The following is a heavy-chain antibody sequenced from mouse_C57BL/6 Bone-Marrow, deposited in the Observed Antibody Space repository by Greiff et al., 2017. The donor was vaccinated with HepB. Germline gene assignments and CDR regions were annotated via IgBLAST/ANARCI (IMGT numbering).Heavy chain of an antibody. CDR2: INPSSGYT. CDR3: ARAAITTVGDY. Sequence: VQLVESGAELARPGASVKMSCKASGYTFTSYTMHWVKQRPGQGLEWIGYINPSSGYTKYNQKFKDKATLTADKSSSTAYMQLSSLTSEDSAVYYCARAAITTVGDYWGQGTSVTVSS. V-gene: IGHV1-4*01. D-gene: IGHD1-1*01. J-gene: IGHJ4*01. CDR1: GYTFTSYT.